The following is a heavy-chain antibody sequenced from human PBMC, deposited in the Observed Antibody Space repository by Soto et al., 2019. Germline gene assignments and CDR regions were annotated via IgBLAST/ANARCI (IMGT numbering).Heavy chain of an antibody. J-gene: IGHJ6*03. CDR2: IYYSGST. CDR3: ARQFSIYYYYMDV. Sequence: QLQLQESGPGLVKPSETLSLTCTVSGGSISSSSYYWGWIRQPPGKGLEWIGSIYYSGSTYYNPSLKSRVTISVDTSKNQFSLKLSSVTAADTAVYYCARQFSIYYYYMDVWGKGTTVTVSS. V-gene: IGHV4-39*01. CDR1: GGSISSSSYY.